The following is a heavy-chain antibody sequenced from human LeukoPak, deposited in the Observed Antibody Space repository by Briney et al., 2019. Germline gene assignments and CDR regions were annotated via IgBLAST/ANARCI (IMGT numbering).Heavy chain of an antibody. CDR3: ARAYGSGSYYHIAIYYYYGMDV. J-gene: IGHJ6*04. D-gene: IGHD3-10*01. V-gene: IGHV1-69*06. Sequence: ASVKVSCKASGGTFSSYAISWVRQAPGQGLEWMGGIIPIFGTANYAQKFQGRVTITADKSTSTAYMELSSLRSGDTAVYYCARAYGSGSYYHIAIYYYYGMDVWGKGTTVTVSS. CDR1: GGTFSSYA. CDR2: IIPIFGTA.